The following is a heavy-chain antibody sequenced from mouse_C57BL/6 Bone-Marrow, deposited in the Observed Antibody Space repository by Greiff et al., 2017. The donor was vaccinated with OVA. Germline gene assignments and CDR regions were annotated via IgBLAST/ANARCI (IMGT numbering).Heavy chain of an antibody. J-gene: IGHJ2*01. CDR1: GYAFTNYL. CDR2: INPGSGGT. D-gene: IGHD2-12*01. V-gene: IGHV1-54*01. CDR3: APGVRYYSSDY. Sequence: VQLQQSGAELVRPGTSVKVSCKASGYAFTNYLIEWVKQRPGQGLEWIGVINPGSGGTNYNEKFKGKATLTADKSSSTAYMQLSSLTSDDSAVYFCAPGVRYYSSDYWCQGTPLTVSS.